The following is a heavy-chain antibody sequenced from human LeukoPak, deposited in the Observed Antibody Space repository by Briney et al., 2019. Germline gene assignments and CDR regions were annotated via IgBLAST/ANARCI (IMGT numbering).Heavy chain of an antibody. Sequence: GGCLRLSCAASGFTFSDYYMSWIRQAPGKGLEWVSYISCSGSPIYYADSVKGRFTISRDNAKNSLYLQMNSLRAEDTAVYYCAREFSGSSDAFDIWGQGTMVTVSS. J-gene: IGHJ3*02. CDR3: AREFSGSSDAFDI. D-gene: IGHD1-26*01. CDR1: GFTFSDYY. V-gene: IGHV3-11*01. CDR2: ISCSGSPI.